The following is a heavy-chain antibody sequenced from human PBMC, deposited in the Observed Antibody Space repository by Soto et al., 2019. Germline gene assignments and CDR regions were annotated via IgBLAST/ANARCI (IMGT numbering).Heavy chain of an antibody. CDR2: IIPIFGTA. V-gene: IGHV1-69*13. CDR1: GGTFSSYA. D-gene: IGHD1-26*01. J-gene: IGHJ5*02. Sequence: SVKVSCKASGGTFSSYAISWVRQAPGQGLEWMGGIIPIFGTANYAQKFQGRVTITADESTSTAYMELSSLRSEDTAVYYCARGPRGSSPTLKYNWFDPWGQVTLVTFST. CDR3: ARGPRGSSPTLKYNWFDP.